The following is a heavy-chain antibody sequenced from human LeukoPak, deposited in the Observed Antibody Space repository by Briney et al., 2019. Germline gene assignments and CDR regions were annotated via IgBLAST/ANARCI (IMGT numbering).Heavy chain of an antibody. CDR2: ISYDGSNK. D-gene: IGHD6-13*01. CDR3: ATARQYSNSWYSDY. J-gene: IGHJ4*02. Sequence: GGSLRLSCAASGFTFRRYGMHWVRQAPGKGLEGGAVISYDGSNKYYADSLKGRFTISRDNSKNTLYLQMNSLRAEDTAVYYCATARQYSNSWYSDYWGQGTLVTVSS. V-gene: IGHV3-30*03. CDR1: GFTFRRYG.